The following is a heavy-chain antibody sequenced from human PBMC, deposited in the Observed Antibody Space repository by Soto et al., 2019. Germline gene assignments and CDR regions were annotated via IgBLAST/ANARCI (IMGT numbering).Heavy chain of an antibody. CDR3: VKAGETVRCLEGLPPYFDY. CDR2: ISSNGGST. CDR1: GFTFSSYA. D-gene: IGHD3-3*01. V-gene: IGHV3-64D*06. Sequence: PGWSLRLSCSASGFTFSSYAMHWVRQAPGKGLEYVSAISSNGGSTYYADSVKGRLNISRDNSKNTLYLQMSSLRAEDTAVYYCVKAGETVRCLEGLPPYFDYWGQGTLVTVSS. J-gene: IGHJ4*02.